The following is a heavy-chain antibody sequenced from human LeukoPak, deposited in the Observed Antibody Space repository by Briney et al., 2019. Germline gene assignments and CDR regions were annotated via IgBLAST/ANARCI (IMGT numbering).Heavy chain of an antibody. CDR3: AREVGYCSSTSCYVRFDY. CDR2: INHSGST. D-gene: IGHD2-2*01. CDR1: GGSFSGYY. Sequence: SETLSLTCAVYGGSFSGYYWSWIRQPPGKGLEWIGEINHSGSTNYNPSLKSRVTISVDTSKNQFSLKLSSVTAADTAVYYCAREVGYCSSTSCYVRFDYWGQGTLVTVSP. J-gene: IGHJ4*02. V-gene: IGHV4-34*01.